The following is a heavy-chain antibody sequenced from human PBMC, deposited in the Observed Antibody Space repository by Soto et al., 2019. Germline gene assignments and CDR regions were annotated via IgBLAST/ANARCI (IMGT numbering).Heavy chain of an antibody. CDR2: IYYSGST. V-gene: IGHV4-39*07. CDR3: ARGGGPTYYFDY. J-gene: IGHJ4*02. CDR1: GGSISSSSYY. Sequence: SETLSLTCTVSGGSISSSSYYWGWIRQPPGKGLEWIGSIYYSGSTYYNPSLKSRVTISVDTSKNQFSLKLSSVTAADTAVYYCARGGGPTYYFDYWGQGTLVTVSS.